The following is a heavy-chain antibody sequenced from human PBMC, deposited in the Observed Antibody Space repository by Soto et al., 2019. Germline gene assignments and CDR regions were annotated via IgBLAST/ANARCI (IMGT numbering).Heavy chain of an antibody. CDR1: GGSISSGGYS. CDR2: IYHSGST. CDR3: ARGVTIFGVVTPNWFDP. Sequence: PSETLSLTCAVSGGSISSGGYSWSWIRQPPGKGLEWIGYIYHSGSTYYNPSLKSRVTISVDRSKNQFSLKLSSVTAADTAVYYCARGVTIFGVVTPNWFDPWGQGTLVTVSS. V-gene: IGHV4-30-2*01. D-gene: IGHD3-3*01. J-gene: IGHJ5*02.